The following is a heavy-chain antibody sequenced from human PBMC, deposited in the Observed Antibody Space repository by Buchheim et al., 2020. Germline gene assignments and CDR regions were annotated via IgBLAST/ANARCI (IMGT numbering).Heavy chain of an antibody. CDR1: GFTFSSYE. J-gene: IGHJ6*02. Sequence: EVQLVESGGGLVQPGGSLRLSCAASGFTFSSYEMNWVRQAPGKGLEWVSYISSSGSTIYYADSVKGRFTISRDNAKNSLYLQMNSLRAEDTAVYYCAREVAAPPYYYYYGMDVWGQETT. V-gene: IGHV3-48*03. CDR3: AREVAAPPYYYYYGMDV. CDR2: ISSSGSTI. D-gene: IGHD2-15*01.